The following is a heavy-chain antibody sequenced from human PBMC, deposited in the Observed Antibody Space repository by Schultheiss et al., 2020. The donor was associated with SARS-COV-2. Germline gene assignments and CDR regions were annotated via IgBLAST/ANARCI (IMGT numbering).Heavy chain of an antibody. CDR1: GGSITSGAYF. CDR3: ARQNYYYYYMDV. Sequence: SETLSLTCTVPGGSITSGAYFWRCIRQHPGKGLEWIGYIYYSGSTYYNPSLKSRVTISVDTSKNQFSLKLSSVSVADTAVYYCARQNYYYYYMDVWGKGTTVTVSS. CDR2: IYYSGST. V-gene: IGHV4-31*03. J-gene: IGHJ6*03.